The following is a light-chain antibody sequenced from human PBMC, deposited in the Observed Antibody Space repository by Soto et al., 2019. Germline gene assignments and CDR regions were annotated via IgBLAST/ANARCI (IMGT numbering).Light chain of an antibody. Sequence: EIVMTQSPATLYVSPGERATLSCRASQNILSNLAWYQQKPGQAPRLIIYGASTRATGIPARFSGSGSGTEFTLTISSLQSEDFEIYYCQQYNNWPITFGQGTRLEIK. CDR2: GAS. V-gene: IGKV3-15*01. CDR3: QQYNNWPIT. CDR1: QNILSN. J-gene: IGKJ5*01.